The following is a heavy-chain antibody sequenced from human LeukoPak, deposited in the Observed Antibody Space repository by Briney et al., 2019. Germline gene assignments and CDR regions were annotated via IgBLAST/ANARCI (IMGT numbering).Heavy chain of an antibody. J-gene: IGHJ4*02. Sequence: PVGSLRLSRAASGFTFSEYYMSWIRQAPGKGLEWVSYISSRTSSHTKYADSVKGRFTISRDNAKNSLYLQMNSLRAEDTAVYYCARVKGDYCVDYWGQGSPVSVSS. V-gene: IGHV3-11*06. CDR2: ISSRTSSHT. CDR3: ARVKGDYCVDY. D-gene: IGHD4-17*01. CDR1: GFTFSEYY.